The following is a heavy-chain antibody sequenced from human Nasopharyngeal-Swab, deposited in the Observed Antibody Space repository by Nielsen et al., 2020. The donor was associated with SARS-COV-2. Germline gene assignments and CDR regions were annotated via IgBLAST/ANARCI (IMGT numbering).Heavy chain of an antibody. CDR3: ARVGPRGSDGAFDI. V-gene: IGHV4-31*03. CDR2: IYHSGST. Sequence: SETLSLTCTVSGGSISSGGYYWSWIRQHPGKGLEWIGEIYHSGSTNYNPSLKSRVTISVDKSKNQFSLKLSSVTAADTAVYYCARVGPRGSDGAFDIWGQGTMVTVSS. D-gene: IGHD2-21*02. CDR1: GGSISSGGYY. J-gene: IGHJ3*02.